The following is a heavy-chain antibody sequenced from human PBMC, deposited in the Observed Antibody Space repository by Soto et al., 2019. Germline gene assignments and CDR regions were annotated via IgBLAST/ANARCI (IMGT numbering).Heavy chain of an antibody. CDR1: GGSISSSSYY. J-gene: IGHJ3*02. CDR3: ARRKATVTDAFDI. CDR2: IYYSGST. Sequence: TLSLTCTVSGGSISSSSYYWGWIRQPPGKGLEWIGSIYYSGSTYYNPSLKSRVTISVDTSKNQFSLKLSSVTAADTAVYYCARRKATVTDAFDIWGQGTMVTVSS. D-gene: IGHD4-17*01. V-gene: IGHV4-39*01.